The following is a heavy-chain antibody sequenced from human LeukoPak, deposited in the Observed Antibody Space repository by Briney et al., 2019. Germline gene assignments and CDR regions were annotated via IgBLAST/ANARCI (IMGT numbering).Heavy chain of an antibody. V-gene: IGHV3-23*01. J-gene: IGHJ4*02. Sequence: GGSLRLSCAASGFTXSXXAMSWVRQAPGKGXEXXXSXXGTXGXXXXXXXXXXXXXXXXXNSKDTLYLQXNSLRAEDTAIYYCAKFRADSSGWPFDYWGQGTLVTVSS. CDR2: XXGTXGXX. CDR1: GFTXSXXA. D-gene: IGHD6-19*01. CDR3: AKFRADSSGWPFDY.